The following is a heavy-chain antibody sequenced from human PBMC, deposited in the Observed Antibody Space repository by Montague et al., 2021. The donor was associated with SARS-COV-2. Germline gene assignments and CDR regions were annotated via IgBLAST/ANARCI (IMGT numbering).Heavy chain of an antibody. CDR2: IYYSGST. J-gene: IGHJ2*01. D-gene: IGHD3-22*01. V-gene: IGHV4-61*08. CDR1: GGSISSDGYY. Sequence: SETLSLTCTVSGGSISSDGYYWSWIRQHPGKGPEWIGYIYYSGSTNYNPSLKSRVTISVDTSKNQFSLKLSSVTAADTAVYYCARGPQEYRITMIVVDYWYFDLWGRGTLVTVSS. CDR3: ARGPQEYRITMIVVDYWYFDL.